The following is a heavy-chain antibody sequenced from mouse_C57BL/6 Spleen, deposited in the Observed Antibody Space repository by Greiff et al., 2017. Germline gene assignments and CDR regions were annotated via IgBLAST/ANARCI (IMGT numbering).Heavy chain of an antibody. CDR2: IWSGGSK. CDR1: GFSLTSYG. Sequence: QVQLKESGPGLVQPSQSLSITCTVSGFSLTSYGVHWVRQSPGKGLEWLGVIWSGGSKDYNAAFISRLSISKDDSKSQVFFTRNSLQADDTAIYYCGRNDKWDFEGWGTGTTVTVSS. CDR3: GRNDKWDFEG. J-gene: IGHJ1*03. V-gene: IGHV2-2*01.